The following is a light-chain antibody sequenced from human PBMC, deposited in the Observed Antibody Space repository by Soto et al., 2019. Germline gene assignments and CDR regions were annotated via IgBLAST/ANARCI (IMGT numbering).Light chain of an antibody. CDR2: EVS. Sequence: QSALTQPASVSGSPGQSITISCTGTSSDVGSYNLVSWYQQHPGKAPKLMIYEVSKRPSGVSNRFSGSKSGNTASLTISGLQAEDEAVYYCCSYAGSSTPYVFGTGTKLTVL. CDR1: SSDVGSYNL. J-gene: IGLJ1*01. CDR3: CSYAGSSTPYV. V-gene: IGLV2-23*02.